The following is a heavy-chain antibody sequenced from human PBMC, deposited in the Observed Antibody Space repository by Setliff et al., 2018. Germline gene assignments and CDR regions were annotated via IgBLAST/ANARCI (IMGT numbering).Heavy chain of an antibody. CDR1: GDSISRYY. J-gene: IGHJ4*01. CDR2: IQNGGNT. V-gene: IGHV4-59*01. CDR3: ARDQYTSGWYGPPESYFDC. D-gene: IGHD6-19*01. Sequence: SETLSLTCTVSGDSISRYYWSWIRQPSGKGLEWIGYIQNGGNTKYNPSLGSRITMSVDTSKNQFSLKLSSVTAADTAVYYCARDQYTSGWYGPPESYFDCWGRGILVTVSS.